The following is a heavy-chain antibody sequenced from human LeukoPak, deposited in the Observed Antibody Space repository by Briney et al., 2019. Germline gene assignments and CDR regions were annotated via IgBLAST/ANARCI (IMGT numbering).Heavy chain of an antibody. D-gene: IGHD3-22*01. V-gene: IGHV1-46*01. CDR2: INPSGGST. J-gene: IGHJ4*02. Sequence: ASVKVSCKASGYTFTSYYMHWVRQAPGQGLEWMGIINPSGGSTSYAQKFQGRVTMTRDTSTSTAYMELRSLRSDDTAVYYCARGGFTDYYYDSSGYCDYWGQGTLVTVSS. CDR3: ARGGFTDYYYDSSGYCDY. CDR1: GYTFTSYY.